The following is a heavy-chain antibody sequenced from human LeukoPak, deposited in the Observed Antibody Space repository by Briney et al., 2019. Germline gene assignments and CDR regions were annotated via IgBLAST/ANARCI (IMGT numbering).Heavy chain of an antibody. D-gene: IGHD3-16*01. CDR1: GYTFTSYY. V-gene: IGHV1-46*01. Sequence: ASVKVSCKASGYTFTSYYMHWVRQAPGQGLEWMGIINPNAGTTSYAQKFQGRVTVTRDTSTSTVYMELSSLRSEDTAVYYCARVTFWGNYFDYWGQGTLVTVSS. J-gene: IGHJ4*02. CDR3: ARVTFWGNYFDY. CDR2: INPNAGTT.